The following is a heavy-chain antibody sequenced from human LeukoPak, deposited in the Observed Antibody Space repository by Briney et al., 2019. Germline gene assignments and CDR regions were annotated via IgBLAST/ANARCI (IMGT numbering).Heavy chain of an antibody. V-gene: IGHV3-20*04. Sequence: GGSLRLSCAASGFTFDDYGMSWVRQAPGKGLEWVSGINWNGGSTGYADSVKGRFTISRDNAKNTLYLQMNSLRAEDTAVYYCARGAGIAVAAGGTGFDPWGQGTLVTVSS. D-gene: IGHD6-19*01. CDR2: INWNGGST. J-gene: IGHJ5*02. CDR3: ARGAGIAVAAGGTGFDP. CDR1: GFTFDDYG.